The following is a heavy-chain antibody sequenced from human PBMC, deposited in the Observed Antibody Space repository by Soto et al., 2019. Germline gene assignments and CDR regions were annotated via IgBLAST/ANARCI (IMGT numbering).Heavy chain of an antibody. CDR3: ARQSRSVDYGSGSYSSDY. V-gene: IGHV4-34*01. CDR2: IYYSGST. CDR1: GGSFSDYY. J-gene: IGHJ4*02. D-gene: IGHD3-10*01. Sequence: PSETLSLACAVYGGSFSDYYWNWIRQPPGKGLEWIGTIYYSGSTYYNPSLQSRVTISLDTSKNQFSLKLTSVTAADTALYYCARQSRSVDYGSGSYSSDYWGQGTLVTVSS.